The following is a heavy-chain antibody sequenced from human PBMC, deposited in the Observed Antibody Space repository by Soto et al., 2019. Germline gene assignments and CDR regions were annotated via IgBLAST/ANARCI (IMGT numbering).Heavy chain of an antibody. CDR3: ARRKQLVRENGLDLWDV. J-gene: IGHJ6*02. Sequence: QLQLQESGPGLVKPSETLSLTCTVSGGSISSSSYYWGWIRQPPGKGLEWIGSIYYSGSTYYNPSLKSRVTISVETSKNQFTLKLSSVTAADTAVYYCARRKQLVRENGLDLWDVWGQGTTVTVSS. D-gene: IGHD6-6*01. V-gene: IGHV4-39*01. CDR2: IYYSGST. CDR1: GGSISSSSYY.